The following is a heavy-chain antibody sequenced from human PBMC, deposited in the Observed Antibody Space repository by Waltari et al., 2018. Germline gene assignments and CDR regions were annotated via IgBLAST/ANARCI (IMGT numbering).Heavy chain of an antibody. J-gene: IGHJ4*02. CDR1: GFTFSSYA. CDR3: ATSRSDYYDSSGYSN. D-gene: IGHD3-22*01. V-gene: IGHV3-23*04. Sequence: EVQLVESGGGLVQPGGSLRLSCAASGFTFSSYAMSWVRQAPGKGLEWVSAISGSGGGTYYADSVKGRFTISRDNSKNTLYLQMNSLRAEDTAVYYCATSRSDYYDSSGYSNWGQGTLVTVSS. CDR2: ISGSGGGT.